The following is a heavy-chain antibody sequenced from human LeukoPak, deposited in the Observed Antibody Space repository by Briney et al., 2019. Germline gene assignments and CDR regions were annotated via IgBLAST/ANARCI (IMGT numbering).Heavy chain of an antibody. CDR3: ARVGSSWGYNWFDP. Sequence: GASVKVSCKASGYTFTGYYMHWVRQAPGQGLEWMGWISAYNGNTNYAQKLQGRVTMTTDTSTSTAYMELRSLRSDDTAVYYCARVGSSWGYNWFDPWSQGTLVTVSS. D-gene: IGHD6-13*01. CDR2: ISAYNGNT. J-gene: IGHJ5*02. V-gene: IGHV1-18*04. CDR1: GYTFTGYY.